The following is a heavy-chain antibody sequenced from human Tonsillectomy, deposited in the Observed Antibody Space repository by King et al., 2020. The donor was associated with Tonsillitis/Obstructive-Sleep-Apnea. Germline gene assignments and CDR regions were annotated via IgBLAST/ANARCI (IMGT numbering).Heavy chain of an antibody. Sequence: VQLVESGAEVKKPGASVKVSCKASGYTFLNYGISWVLQAPGQGLEWRGGISAYNGDTRYAQMLQASVTMTTDTSTSTAYMELRSLRSDDTAVYYCARVLLVPAAIDYWGQGTLVTVSS. CDR1: GYTFLNYG. D-gene: IGHD2-2*01. CDR3: ARVLLVPAAIDY. V-gene: IGHV1-18*01. CDR2: ISAYNGDT. J-gene: IGHJ4*02.